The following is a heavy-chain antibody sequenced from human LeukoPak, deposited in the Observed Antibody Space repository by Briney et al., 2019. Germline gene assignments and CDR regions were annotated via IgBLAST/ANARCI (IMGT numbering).Heavy chain of an antibody. Sequence: GGSLRLSCAASGFTFSSYSMNWVRQAPGKGLEWVSTINSGGSYIYYADSVKGRFTISRDNAKNSLYLQMNSLRAEGTAVYYCASRWQHAALDIWGQGTMVTVSS. CDR3: ASRWQHAALDI. J-gene: IGHJ3*02. D-gene: IGHD6-13*01. CDR1: GFTFSSYS. CDR2: INSGGSYI. V-gene: IGHV3-21*01.